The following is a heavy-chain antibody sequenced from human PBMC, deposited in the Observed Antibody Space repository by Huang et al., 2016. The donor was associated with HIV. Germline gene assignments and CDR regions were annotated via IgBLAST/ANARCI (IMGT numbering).Heavy chain of an antibody. CDR1: GASISSGSYY. Sequence: QVQLQESGPGLVKPSQTLSLTCTVSGASISSGSYYWTWIRQPAWKGLEWIGHLYTSGSTNYNPSLKSRVTISIDTSKNHFSLRLNSVTAADTAVYYCATWPPGSQMRAFDIWGPGTMITVSS. CDR3: ATWPPGSQMRAFDI. J-gene: IGHJ3*02. D-gene: IGHD2-15*01. V-gene: IGHV4-61*09. CDR2: LYTSGST.